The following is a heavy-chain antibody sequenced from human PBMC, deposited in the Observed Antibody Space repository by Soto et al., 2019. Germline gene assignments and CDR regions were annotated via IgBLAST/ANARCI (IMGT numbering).Heavy chain of an antibody. J-gene: IGHJ4*02. D-gene: IGHD3-16*01. CDR2: HHSDST. CDR3: ATYTVGAGGRGY. CDR1: GGSMRGQH. Sequence: QVQLQESGPGLVKPSETLSLTCTVSGGSMRGQHWSWIRQPPGKGLEWIGHHSDSTNYNPSLRSRLTISTDPSKNQFSLKLSSVTAADPAVYYCATYTVGAGGRGYWGQGTLVTVSS. V-gene: IGHV4-4*09.